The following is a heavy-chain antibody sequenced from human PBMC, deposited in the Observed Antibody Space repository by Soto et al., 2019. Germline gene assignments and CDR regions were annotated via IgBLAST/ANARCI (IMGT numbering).Heavy chain of an antibody. CDR1: GFTFTRYS. CDR2: ISSTTNYI. D-gene: IGHD2-8*01. Sequence: GGSLRLSCAASGFTFTRYSMDWVRQAPGKGLEWVSSISSTTNYIYYGDSMKGRFTISRDNSNNMLYLQMSSLRAEDTAVYYCAKAGGKVSTPFDPWGQGTLVTVSS. J-gene: IGHJ5*02. CDR3: AKAGGKVSTPFDP. V-gene: IGHV3-21*06.